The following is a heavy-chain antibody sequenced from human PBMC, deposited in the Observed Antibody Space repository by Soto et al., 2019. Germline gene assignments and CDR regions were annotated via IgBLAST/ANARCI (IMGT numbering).Heavy chain of an antibody. CDR3: VRGGIYYFGMNG. V-gene: IGHV6-1*01. J-gene: IGHJ6*02. Sequence: PSQTLSLTCAISGDSVSSNSAAWIWVRQSPSRGLECLGRTYYRSKWYNDYAVSVKSRITITPDTSKNQFSLQLNSVTPEDTAVYYCVRGGIYYFGMNGWGQGTTVTVSS. CDR1: GDSVSSNSAA. CDR2: TYYRSKWYN.